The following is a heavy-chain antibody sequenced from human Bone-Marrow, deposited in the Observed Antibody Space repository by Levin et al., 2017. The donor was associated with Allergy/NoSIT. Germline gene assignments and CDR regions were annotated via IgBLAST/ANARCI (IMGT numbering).Heavy chain of an antibody. D-gene: IGHD6-13*01. J-gene: IGHJ4*02. CDR3: AKDRGYQQLVERYFDF. CDR2: ITYDGSGK. CDR1: GFTFRNYA. Sequence: GGSLRLSCGASGFTFRNYAMHWVRQTPGNVLEWVALITYDGSGKHYGDSVKGRFTISRDNSKNTVSLQMSSLRTEDTAVYYWAKDRGYQQLVERYFDFWGQGTLVSVTT. V-gene: IGHV3-30*18.